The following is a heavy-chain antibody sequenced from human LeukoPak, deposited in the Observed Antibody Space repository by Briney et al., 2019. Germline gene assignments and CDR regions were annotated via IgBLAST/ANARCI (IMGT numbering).Heavy chain of an antibody. V-gene: IGHV4-30-2*01. Sequence: SETLSLTCAVYGGSFSGYSWSWIRQPPGKGLEWIGCIYHSGSTYYNPSLKSRVTISVDRSKNQFSLKLSSVTAADTAVYYCASAYYCDSSGYLEYFQHWGQGTLVTVSS. CDR3: ASAYYCDSSGYLEYFQH. CDR2: IYHSGST. D-gene: IGHD3-22*01. J-gene: IGHJ1*01. CDR1: GGSFSGYS.